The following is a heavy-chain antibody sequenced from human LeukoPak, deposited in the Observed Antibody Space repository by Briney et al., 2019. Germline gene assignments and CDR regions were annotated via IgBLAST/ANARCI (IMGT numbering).Heavy chain of an antibody. Sequence: GGSLRLSCAASVFTFSSYGLYWVRQAPGKGLEWVAVISYDGSNKFCADSVKGRFTISRDNSKNTLYLQMNSLRAEDTAMYYCAKNTGTYDGLIDSWGQGTLVTVSS. CDR3: AKNTGTYDGLIDS. J-gene: IGHJ4*02. V-gene: IGHV3-30*18. CDR2: ISYDGSNK. D-gene: IGHD1-26*01. CDR1: VFTFSSYG.